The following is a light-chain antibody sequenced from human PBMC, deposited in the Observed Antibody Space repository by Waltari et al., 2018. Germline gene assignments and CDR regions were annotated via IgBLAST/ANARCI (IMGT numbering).Light chain of an antibody. J-gene: IGLJ2*01. CDR2: EGS. CDR1: SSDFGPYNL. CDR3: CSYALRSVV. V-gene: IGLV2-23*01. Sequence: QSALTQPASVSGSPGPSITLPCTGSSSDFGPYNLFSWYQQYPGKAPKVMIYEGSKRPSGVSSRFSASKSGNTASLTISVLQAEDEADYYCCSYALRSVVFGGGTKVTVL.